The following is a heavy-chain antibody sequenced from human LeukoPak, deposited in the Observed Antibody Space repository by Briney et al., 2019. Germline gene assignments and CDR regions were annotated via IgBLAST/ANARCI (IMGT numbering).Heavy chain of an antibody. V-gene: IGHV1-8*01. Sequence: GASVKVSCKASGYTFTSYDINWVRQATGQGLEWMGWMNPNSGNTGYAQKFQGRVTMTRNTSISTAYMELSSLRSEDTAVYYCARGSHYYYYYYMDVWGKGTTVTVSS. CDR3: ARGSHYYYYYYMDV. CDR2: MNPNSGNT. CDR1: GYTFTSYD. J-gene: IGHJ6*03.